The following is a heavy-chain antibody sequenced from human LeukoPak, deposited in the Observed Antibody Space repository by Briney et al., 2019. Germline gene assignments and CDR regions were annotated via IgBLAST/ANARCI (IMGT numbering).Heavy chain of an antibody. D-gene: IGHD5-18*01. J-gene: IGHJ4*02. CDR2: IYYDGST. V-gene: IGHV4-59*01. CDR3: ARVGRTRNVDTAMATFDY. Sequence: PSETLSLTCTVSGASISSYYWIWIRQPQGKGLEWIGHIYYDGSTNYNPSLKSRVTISVDTSKNQFSLNLSSVTAADTAVYYCARVGRTRNVDTAMATFDYWGQGTLVTVSS. CDR1: GASISSYY.